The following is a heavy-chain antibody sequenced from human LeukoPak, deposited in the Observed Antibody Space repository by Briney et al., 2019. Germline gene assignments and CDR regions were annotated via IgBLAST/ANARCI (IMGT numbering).Heavy chain of an antibody. D-gene: IGHD3-10*01. Sequence: ASVKVSCKASVHTYTTYYFHCVRQAPGQGLVWMGKITPSGSDTIYAQNLQGRVSMTRDTPKSTAYMELTRLRSDDTAVYYCARETGTSGSYYYYGLDVWGQETTVTVTS. CDR2: ITPSGSDT. V-gene: IGHV1-46*01. J-gene: IGHJ6*02. CDR1: VHTYTTYY. CDR3: ARETGTSGSYYYYGLDV.